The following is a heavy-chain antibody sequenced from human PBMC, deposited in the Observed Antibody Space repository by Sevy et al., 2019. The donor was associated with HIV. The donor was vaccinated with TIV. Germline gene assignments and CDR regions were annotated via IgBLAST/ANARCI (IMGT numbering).Heavy chain of an antibody. CDR2: ISYDGNNK. CDR1: GFSFSSYG. D-gene: IGHD6-13*01. J-gene: IGHJ1*01. Sequence: GGSLRLSCAASGFSFSSYGMHWVRQAPGKGLEWVAVISYDGNNKYYADSVKGRFTISRDNSKNTLYLQMNSLRAEDTAVYYCAKEAGQQLLFEYFQDWGQGTLVTVSS. V-gene: IGHV3-30*18. CDR3: AKEAGQQLLFEYFQD.